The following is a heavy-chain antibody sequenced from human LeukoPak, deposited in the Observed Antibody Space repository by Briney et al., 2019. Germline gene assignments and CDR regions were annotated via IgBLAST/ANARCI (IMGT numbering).Heavy chain of an antibody. CDR3: AKAFGSSGSRDY. CDR2: ISYDGSNK. J-gene: IGHJ4*02. D-gene: IGHD3-22*01. Sequence: RSLRLSCAASGFTFSSYGMHWVRQAPGKGLEWVAVISYDGSNKYYADSVKGRFTISRDNSKNTLYLQMNSLRAEDTAVYYCAKAFGSSGSRDYWGQGTLVTVSS. CDR1: GFTFSSYG. V-gene: IGHV3-30*18.